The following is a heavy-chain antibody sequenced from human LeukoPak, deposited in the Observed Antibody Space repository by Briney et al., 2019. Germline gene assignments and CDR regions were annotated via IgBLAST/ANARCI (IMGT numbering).Heavy chain of an antibody. V-gene: IGHV2-5*01. D-gene: IGHD3-10*01. Sequence: SGPTLVKPTQTLTLTCTFSGFSLSTSGVGVGWIRQPPGKALEWLALVYWNDDKRYSPSLMSRLTITKVTSKNQVILTMTNMGPADTATYYCARTHYGYYPDYWGQGTLVTVSS. CDR2: VYWNDDK. CDR3: ARTHYGYYPDY. J-gene: IGHJ4*02. CDR1: GFSLSTSGVG.